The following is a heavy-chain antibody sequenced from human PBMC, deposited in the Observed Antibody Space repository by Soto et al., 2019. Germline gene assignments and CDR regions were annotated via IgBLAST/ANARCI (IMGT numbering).Heavy chain of an antibody. Sequence: QVQLVQSGAEVKKPGSSVKVSCKASGGTFNNHAISWVRQAPGQGLEWIGGITPTFGTANYAQKFQGRVMIIADRFTTTGYMELRSLTSEDTAVYYCARGDDFDYYYGVDVWGQGTTVTVSS. CDR1: GGTFNNHA. CDR2: ITPTFGTA. J-gene: IGHJ6*02. CDR3: ARGDDFDYYYGVDV. D-gene: IGHD3-16*01. V-gene: IGHV1-69*06.